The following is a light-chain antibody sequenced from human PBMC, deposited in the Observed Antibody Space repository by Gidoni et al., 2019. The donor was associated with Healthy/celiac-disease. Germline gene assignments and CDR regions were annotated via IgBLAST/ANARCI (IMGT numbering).Light chain of an antibody. Sequence: NFMLTQPHSVSESTGKTVTISCTRSSGSISSNYVQWYPQPPGSAPTTVIYEDNQRPSGVPDRFSGSIDSSSNSASLTISGLKTEDEADYYCQSYDSSNLWVFGGGTKLTVL. V-gene: IGLV6-57*03. CDR3: QSYDSSNLWV. J-gene: IGLJ3*02. CDR2: EDN. CDR1: SGSISSNY.